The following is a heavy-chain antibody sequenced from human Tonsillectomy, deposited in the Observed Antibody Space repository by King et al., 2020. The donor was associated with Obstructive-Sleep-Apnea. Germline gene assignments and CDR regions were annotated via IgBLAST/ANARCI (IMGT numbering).Heavy chain of an antibody. V-gene: IGHV4-4*07. J-gene: IGHJ5*02. CDR2: IYTSGST. CDR3: ARDVVVPAAMMGDWFDP. CDR1: GGSISSYY. Sequence: QLQESGPGLVKPSETLSLTCTVSGGSISSYYWSWIRQPAGKGLEWIGRIYTSGSTNYNPSLKSRFTMSVDTSKNQFSLKLSSVTAADTAVYYCARDVVVPAAMMGDWFDPWGQGTLVTVSS. D-gene: IGHD2-2*01.